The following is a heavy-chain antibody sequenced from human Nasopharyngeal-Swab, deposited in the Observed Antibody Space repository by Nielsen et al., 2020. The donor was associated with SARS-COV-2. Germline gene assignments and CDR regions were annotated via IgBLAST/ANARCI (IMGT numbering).Heavy chain of an antibody. V-gene: IGHV7-4-1*02. CDR2: INTNTGNP. Sequence: ASVKVSCNASGYTFTSYAMNWLRQAPGQGLEWMGWINTNTGNPTYAQGFTGRFVFSLDASVSTAYLQISSLKAEDTAVYYCAREGDIVVVPSPAGFDPWGQGTLVTVSS. D-gene: IGHD2-2*01. CDR3: AREGDIVVVPSPAGFDP. J-gene: IGHJ5*02. CDR1: GYTFTSYA.